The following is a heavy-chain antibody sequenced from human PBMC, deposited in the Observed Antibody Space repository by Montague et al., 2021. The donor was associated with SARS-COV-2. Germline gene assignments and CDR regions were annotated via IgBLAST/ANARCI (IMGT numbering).Heavy chain of an antibody. D-gene: IGHD3-16*01. J-gene: IGHJ5*01. CDR2: IYYSGST. V-gene: IGHV4-39*01. CDR3: ARNGLKPEPLSGGLARFPFDP. CDR1: GGSISSSSYY. Sequence: SETLSLTCTVSGGSISSSSYYWGWIRQPPGKGLEWIGSIYYSGSTYYNPSLKSRVTISVDTSKNQFSLKLSSVTAADTAVYYCARNGLKPEPLSGGLARFPFDPWGQGTMVTVSS.